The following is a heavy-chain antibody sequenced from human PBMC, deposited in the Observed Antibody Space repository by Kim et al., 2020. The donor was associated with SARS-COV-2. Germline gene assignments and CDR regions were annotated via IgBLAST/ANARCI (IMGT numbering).Heavy chain of an antibody. J-gene: IGHJ4*02. Sequence: YYADAGKGRFTVSRDNAKNSLYLQMSSLRAEDTAVYYCARDRRAKKQWDYWGQGTLVTVSS. CDR3: ARDRRAKKQWDY. D-gene: IGHD6-19*01. V-gene: IGHV3-48*03.